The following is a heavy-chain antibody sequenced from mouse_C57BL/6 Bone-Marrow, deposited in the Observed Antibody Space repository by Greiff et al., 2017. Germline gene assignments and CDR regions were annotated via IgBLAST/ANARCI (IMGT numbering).Heavy chain of an antibody. V-gene: IGHV5-4*01. J-gene: IGHJ2*01. D-gene: IGHD2-4*01. Sequence: EVKVVESGGGLVKPGGSLKLSCAASGFTFGSYAMSWVRQTPEKRLEWVATISDGGSYTYYPDNVKGRFTISRDNAKNNLYLQMSHLKSEDTAMYYCARDGDYLFDYWGQGTTLTVSS. CDR3: ARDGDYLFDY. CDR1: GFTFGSYA. CDR2: ISDGGSYT.